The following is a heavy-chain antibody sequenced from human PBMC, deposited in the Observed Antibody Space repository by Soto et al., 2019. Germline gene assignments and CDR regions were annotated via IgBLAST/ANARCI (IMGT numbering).Heavy chain of an antibody. CDR1: GGTFSSYA. D-gene: IGHD5-12*01. J-gene: IGHJ4*02. CDR3: TLAPRGYSGYDFDY. V-gene: IGHV1-69*06. CDR2: MIPIFGTA. Sequence: QVQLVQSGAEVKKPGSSVKVSCKASGGTFSSYAISWVRQAPGQGLEWMGGMIPIFGTANYAQKFQGRVTITADKSTSTDCMELSSLRSEDTAVYYCTLAPRGYSGYDFDYWGQGTLVTVSS.